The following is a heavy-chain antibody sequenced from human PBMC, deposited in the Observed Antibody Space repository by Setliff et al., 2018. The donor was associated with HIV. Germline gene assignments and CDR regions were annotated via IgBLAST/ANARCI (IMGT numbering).Heavy chain of an antibody. CDR1: GGPFSGNS. CDR3: ATGIGGPNEY. D-gene: IGHD3-3*01. J-gene: IGHJ4*02. V-gene: IGHV4-34*01. CDR2: VDESGTA. Sequence: SETLSLTCGVNGGPFSGNSWAWIRQPAGKGLEWIGEVDESGTAIYSPSLKSRVTMSVDTSKNQFSLRLSSVTAADTAVYYCATGIGGPNEYWGQGTLVTVSS.